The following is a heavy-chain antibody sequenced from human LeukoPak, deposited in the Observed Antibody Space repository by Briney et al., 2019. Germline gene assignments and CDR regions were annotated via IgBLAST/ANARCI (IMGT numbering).Heavy chain of an antibody. CDR3: ARHNPYYGSGSYYKGRDHFDY. J-gene: IGHJ4*02. Sequence: SETLSLTCTVSGGSISSYYWSWIRQPPGKGLERIGYIYTSGSTNYNPSLKSRVTISVDTSKNQFSLKLSSVTAADTAVYYCARHNPYYGSGSYYKGRDHFDYWGQGTLVTVSS. V-gene: IGHV4-4*09. CDR1: GGSISSYY. CDR2: IYTSGST. D-gene: IGHD3-10*01.